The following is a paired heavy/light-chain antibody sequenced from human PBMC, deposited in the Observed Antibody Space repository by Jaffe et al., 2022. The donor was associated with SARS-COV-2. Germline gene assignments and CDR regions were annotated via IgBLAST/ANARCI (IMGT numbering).Light chain of an antibody. Sequence: QSALTQPASVSGSPGQSITISCTGTSSDVGSYNLVSWYQQHPGKAPKLMIYEGSKRPSGVSNRFSGSKSGNTASLTISGLQAEDEADYYCCSYAGSSTLWFGGGTKLTVL. CDR1: SSDVGSYNL. CDR3: CSYAGSSTLW. CDR2: EGS. V-gene: IGLV2-23*01. J-gene: IGLJ3*02.
Heavy chain of an antibody. D-gene: IGHD3-22*01. CDR2: ISWNSGSI. CDR3: AKGFTWGSGYYWDAFDI. V-gene: IGHV3-9*01. Sequence: EVQLVESGGGLVQPGRSLRLSCAASGFTFDDYAMHWVRQAPGKGLEWVSGISWNSGSIGYADSVKGRFTISRDNAKNSLYLQMNSLRAEDTALYYCAKGFTWGSGYYWDAFDIWGQGTMVTVSS. J-gene: IGHJ3*02. CDR1: GFTFDDYA.